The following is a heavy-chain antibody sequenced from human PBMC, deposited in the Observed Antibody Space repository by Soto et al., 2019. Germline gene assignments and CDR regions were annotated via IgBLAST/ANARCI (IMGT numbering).Heavy chain of an antibody. J-gene: IGHJ5*02. CDR3: ARDGGSSMVRGVIALFDL. CDR1: GYTFTSHA. V-gene: IGHV1-3*01. D-gene: IGHD3-10*01. Sequence: AAVKVSCKASGYTFTSHAMHWVRQAPGQRLEWMGWINAGNGNTKYSQKFQGRVTITRDTSASTAYMELSSLRSEDTAVYYCARDGGSSMVRGVIALFDLWGQGTLVTV. CDR2: INAGNGNT.